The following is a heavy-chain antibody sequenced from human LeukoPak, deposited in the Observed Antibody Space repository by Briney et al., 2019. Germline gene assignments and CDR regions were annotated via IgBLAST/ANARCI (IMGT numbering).Heavy chain of an antibody. CDR2: IIGSVAST. Sequence: GGSLRLSCAASGFPFASYAMSWVGQTPGKGLEWVSHIIGSVASTYYADSVKGRFTISGDNTKNTLHLQMNSLRADDTAVYFCAKGGYDYVEVGYFDYWGQGTVVTVSS. CDR1: GFPFASYA. D-gene: IGHD5-12*01. CDR3: AKGGYDYVEVGYFDY. V-gene: IGHV3-23*01. J-gene: IGHJ4*02.